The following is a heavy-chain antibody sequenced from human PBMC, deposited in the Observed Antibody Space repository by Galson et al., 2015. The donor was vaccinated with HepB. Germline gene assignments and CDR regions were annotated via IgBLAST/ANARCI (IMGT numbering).Heavy chain of an antibody. Sequence: SLRLSCAASGFTFSSYAMHWVRQAPGKGLEWVAVISYDGSNKYYADSVKGRFTISRDNSKNTLYLQMNSLRAEDTAVYYCARCPTWFGELLSFDYWGQGTLVTVSS. D-gene: IGHD3-10*01. CDR2: ISYDGSNK. CDR3: ARCPTWFGELLSFDY. J-gene: IGHJ4*02. V-gene: IGHV3-30-3*01. CDR1: GFTFSSYA.